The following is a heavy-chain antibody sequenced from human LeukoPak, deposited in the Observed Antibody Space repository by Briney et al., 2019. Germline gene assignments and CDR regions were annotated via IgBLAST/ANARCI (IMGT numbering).Heavy chain of an antibody. CDR1: GGSISSDY. D-gene: IGHD1-26*01. CDR2: IYYIGST. CDR3: ARVVGATGSSDY. V-gene: IGHV4-59*01. Sequence: SETLSLTCTVSGGSISSDYWSWIRQPPGKGLEWIGYIYYIGSTNYNPSLKSRITISVDTSKSHFSLKLSPATAADTAVYYCARVVGATGSSDYWGQGTLVTVSS. J-gene: IGHJ4*02.